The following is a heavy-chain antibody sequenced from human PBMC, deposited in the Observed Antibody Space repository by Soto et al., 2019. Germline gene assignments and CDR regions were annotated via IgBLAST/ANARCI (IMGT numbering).Heavy chain of an antibody. CDR1: GDSVSSDSAA. CDR2: TYYRSKWYN. J-gene: IGHJ6*02. V-gene: IGHV6-1*01. CDR3: VRSRVFIAVAGMATYYYYYGMDV. Sequence: QTLSLTCAISGDSVSSDSAAWNWIRQSPSRGLEWLGRTYYRSKWYNDYAVSVNGRITINPDTSKNHFSLQLNSVTPEDTAVYYCVRSRVFIAVAGMATYYYYYGMDVWGRGTTVTVSS. D-gene: IGHD6-19*01.